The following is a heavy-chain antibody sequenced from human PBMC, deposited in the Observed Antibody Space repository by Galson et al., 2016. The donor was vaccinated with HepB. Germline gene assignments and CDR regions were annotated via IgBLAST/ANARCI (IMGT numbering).Heavy chain of an antibody. CDR2: IQWNSGYR. V-gene: IGHV3-9*01. D-gene: IGHD5/OR15-5a*01. CDR3: AKDLGRSVGTIAF. CDR1: GFTFQSFA. J-gene: IGHJ4*02. Sequence: YLRLSCAASGFTFQSFAMHWVRQAPGQGLEWVSGIQWNSGYRDYAASVKGRFTISRDNAKNSLYLEMNSLRPDDSAFYYCAKDLGRSVGTIAFWGQGTLVTVSS.